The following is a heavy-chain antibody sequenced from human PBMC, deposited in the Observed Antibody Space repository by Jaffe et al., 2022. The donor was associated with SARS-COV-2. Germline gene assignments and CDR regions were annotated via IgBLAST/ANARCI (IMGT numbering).Heavy chain of an antibody. Sequence: EVQLVESGGGLVKPGGSLRLSCAASGFTFSNAWMSWVRQAPGKGLEWVGRIKSKTDGGTTDYAAPVKGRFTISRDDSKNTLYLQMNSLKTEDTAVYYCTTDESSQFVTYYYDSSGYRDYWGQGTLVTVSS. D-gene: IGHD3-22*01. J-gene: IGHJ4*02. V-gene: IGHV3-15*01. CDR2: IKSKTDGGTT. CDR1: GFTFSNAW. CDR3: TTDESSQFVTYYYDSSGYRDY.